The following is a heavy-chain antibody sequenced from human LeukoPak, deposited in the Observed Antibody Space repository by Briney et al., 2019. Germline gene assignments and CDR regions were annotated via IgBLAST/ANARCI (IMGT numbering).Heavy chain of an antibody. CDR2: IIPIFGTA. Sequence: SVKVSCKASGGTFSSYAISWVRQAPGQGLEWMGRIIPIFGTANCAQKFQGRVTITTDESTSTAYMELSSLRSEDTAVYYCARDQYDSSGYYYYWGQGTLVTVSS. CDR1: GGTFSSYA. V-gene: IGHV1-69*05. CDR3: ARDQYDSSGYYYY. J-gene: IGHJ4*02. D-gene: IGHD3-22*01.